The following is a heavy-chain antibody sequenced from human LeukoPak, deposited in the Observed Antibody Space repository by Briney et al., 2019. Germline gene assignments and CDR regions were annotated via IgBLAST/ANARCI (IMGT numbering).Heavy chain of an antibody. CDR2: IYTSGST. V-gene: IGHV4-61*02. CDR3: ARNPYYYYYMDV. J-gene: IGHJ6*03. CDR1: GGSISSGGYY. Sequence: PETLSLTCSVSGGSISSGGYYWNWIRQPAGKGLEWIGRIYTSGSTNYNPSLKSRVTMSVDTSKNQFSLKLSSVTAADTAVYYCARNPYYYYYMDVWGKGTTVTISS.